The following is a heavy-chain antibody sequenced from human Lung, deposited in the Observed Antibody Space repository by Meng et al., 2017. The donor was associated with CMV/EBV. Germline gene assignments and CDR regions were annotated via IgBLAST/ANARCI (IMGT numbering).Heavy chain of an antibody. CDR2: INSDGSST. D-gene: IGHD4-23*01. V-gene: IGHV3-74*01. Sequence: ESLKISXAASGFTFSSYWMHWVRQAPGKGLVWVSRINSDGSSTSYADSVKGRFTISRDNAKNTLYLQMNSLRAEDTAVYYCAREQPNSDAFDIWGQGTMVTFSS. CDR3: AREQPNSDAFDI. J-gene: IGHJ3*02. CDR1: GFTFSSYW.